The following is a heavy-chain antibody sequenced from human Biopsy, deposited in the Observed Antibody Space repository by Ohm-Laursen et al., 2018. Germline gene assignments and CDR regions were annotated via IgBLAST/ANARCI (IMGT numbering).Heavy chain of an antibody. CDR3: AREGAYADFRFPYYNGMDV. J-gene: IGHJ6*02. CDR2: IKQDGREK. D-gene: IGHD4-17*01. CDR1: GFTFTSYW. Sequence: SLRLSCAASGFTFTSYWMSWVRQVPGKGLEWVANIKQDGREKYYVDSVKGRFTISRDNAKNSLYLQMNSLRAEDTAVYYCAREGAYADFRFPYYNGMDVWGPGTTVIVSS. V-gene: IGHV3-7*01.